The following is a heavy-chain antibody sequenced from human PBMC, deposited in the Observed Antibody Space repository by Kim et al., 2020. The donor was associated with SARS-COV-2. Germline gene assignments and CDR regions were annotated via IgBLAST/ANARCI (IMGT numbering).Heavy chain of an antibody. D-gene: IGHD6-19*01. V-gene: IGHV3-11*01. Sequence: GGSLRLSCAASGFTFSDHYMSWIRQAPGKGLEWISYISSRGNTCYYADSLRGRFTISRDNAKNSLYLQVNGLRGDDTALYFCARGRSSGWADWGQGALVTVSS. J-gene: IGHJ4*02. CDR3: ARGRSSGWAD. CDR1: GFTFSDHY. CDR2: ISSRGNTC.